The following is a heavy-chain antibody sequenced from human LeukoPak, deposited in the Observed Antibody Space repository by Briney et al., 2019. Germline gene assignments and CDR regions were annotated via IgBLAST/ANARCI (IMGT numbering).Heavy chain of an antibody. CDR2: IYYSGST. V-gene: IGHV4-31*03. CDR3: AGRGAAGTIDY. J-gene: IGHJ4*02. Sequence: PSETLSLTCTVSGDSVSPSVYYWTWIRQSSGRGLEWIGYIYYSGSTYYNPSLESRTTISLDTSKNQFSLKLSSVTAADTAVYYCAGRGAAGTIDYWGQGTLVTVSS. D-gene: IGHD6-13*01. CDR1: GDSVSPSVYY.